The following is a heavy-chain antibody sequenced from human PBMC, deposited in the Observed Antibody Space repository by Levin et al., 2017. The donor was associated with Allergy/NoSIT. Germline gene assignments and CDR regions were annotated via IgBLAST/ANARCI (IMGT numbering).Heavy chain of an antibody. CDR1: GFTFSNYN. Sequence: QTGESLKISCAASGFTFSNYNMNWVRQAPGKGLEWLSYISSNTRTIYYASSLKGRFTVSRDNAKNSLYLQMNSLRDDDTAVYYCVREGGWWPPYYFDYWGQGAPVTVSS. J-gene: IGHJ4*02. V-gene: IGHV3-48*02. CDR3: VREGGWWPPYYFDY. CDR2: ISSNTRTI. D-gene: IGHD2-15*01.